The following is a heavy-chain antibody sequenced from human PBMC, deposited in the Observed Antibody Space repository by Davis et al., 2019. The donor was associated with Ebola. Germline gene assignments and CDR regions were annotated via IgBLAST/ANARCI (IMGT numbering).Heavy chain of an antibody. CDR3: ARSGKGYCSSTSCYARDFWYFDL. V-gene: IGHV4-34*01. J-gene: IGHJ2*01. CDR1: GGSISSGGYS. Sequence: SETLSLTCAVSGGSISSGGYSWSWIRQPPGKGLEWIGELNHSGSTNYNPSLKSRVTISVDTSKNQFSLKLSSVTAADTAVYYCARSGKGYCSSTSCYARDFWYFDLWGRGTLVTVSS. D-gene: IGHD2-2*01. CDR2: LNHSGST.